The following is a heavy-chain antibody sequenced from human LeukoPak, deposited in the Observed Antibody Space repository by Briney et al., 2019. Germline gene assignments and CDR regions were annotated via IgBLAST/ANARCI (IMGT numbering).Heavy chain of an antibody. D-gene: IGHD6-19*01. CDR2: ISGSGGST. Sequence: AGTLSLTCAASGFTISSYDMSWVRQAPGKGLEWISAISGSGGSTYYADSVKGRFTISRDNSKNTLYLQMNSLRAEDTAVYYCAKGSSGWPDYYYYGMDVWGQGTTVTVSS. J-gene: IGHJ6*02. CDR3: AKGSSGWPDYYYYGMDV. V-gene: IGHV3-23*01. CDR1: GFTISSYD.